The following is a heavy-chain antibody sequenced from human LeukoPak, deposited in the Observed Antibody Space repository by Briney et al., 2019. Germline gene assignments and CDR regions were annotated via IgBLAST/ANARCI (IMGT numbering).Heavy chain of an antibody. J-gene: IGHJ4*02. V-gene: IGHV3-30*18. CDR1: GFTFSSYG. CDR3: AKDRSSSWLLYFDY. Sequence: GGSLRLSCAASGFTFSSYGMHWVRQAPGKGLEWVAVISYDGSNKYYADSVKGRFTISRDNSKNTLYLQMNSLRAEDTAVYYCAKDRSSSWLLYFDYWGQGTLVTVSS. D-gene: IGHD6-13*01. CDR2: ISYDGSNK.